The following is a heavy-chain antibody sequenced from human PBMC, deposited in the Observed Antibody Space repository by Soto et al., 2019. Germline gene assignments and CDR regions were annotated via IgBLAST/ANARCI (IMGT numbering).Heavy chain of an antibody. CDR2: IKKDGSDK. CDR1: GFTFSNYW. V-gene: IGHV3-7*03. D-gene: IGHD3-10*01. Sequence: GSLRLSCVASGFTFSNYWMDWVRQAPGKGLEWVANIKKDGSDKNYVDSVKGRFTISRDNAKNSVFIQMNSLRAEDTAVYYCVRDVDGDLDYWGQGTLVTVSS. J-gene: IGHJ4*02. CDR3: VRDVDGDLDY.